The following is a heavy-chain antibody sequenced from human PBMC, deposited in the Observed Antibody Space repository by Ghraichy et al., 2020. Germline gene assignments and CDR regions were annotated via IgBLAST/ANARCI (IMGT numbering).Heavy chain of an antibody. CDR2: INHSGST. CDR1: GGSFSGYY. V-gene: IGHV4-34*01. CDR3: AGGKRLRTGMDV. J-gene: IGHJ6*02. Sequence: SETLSLTCAVYGGSFSGYYWSWIRQPPRKGLEWIGEINHSGSTNYNPSLKSRVTISVDTSKNQFSLKLSSVTAADTAVYYCAGGKRLRTGMDVWGQGTTVTVSS. D-gene: IGHD4-17*01.